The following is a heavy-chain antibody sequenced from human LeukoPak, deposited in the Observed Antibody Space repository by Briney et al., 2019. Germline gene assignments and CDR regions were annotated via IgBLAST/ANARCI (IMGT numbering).Heavy chain of an antibody. D-gene: IGHD3-10*01. CDR3: ARASITVARGVIDFFDY. J-gene: IGHJ4*02. CDR1: GGSISSGDYY. Sequence: PSETLSLTCTVSGGSISSGDYYWSWIRQPPGKGVEWIGYIYYSGSTYYSPSLKSRVTISVDTSKNKFSLKLSSVTDADTALYYCARASITVARGVIDFFDYWGQGTQVTVSS. V-gene: IGHV4-30-4*02. CDR2: IYYSGST.